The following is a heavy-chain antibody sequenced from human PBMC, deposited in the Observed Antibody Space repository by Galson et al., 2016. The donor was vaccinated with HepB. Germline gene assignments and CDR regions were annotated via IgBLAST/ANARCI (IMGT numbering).Heavy chain of an antibody. CDR2: IYYSGST. V-gene: IGHV4-39*01. CDR3: ARHSSYYGNFDY. Sequence: ETLSLNCTVSGGSISSSSYYWGWSRQPPGKGLEWIGSIYYSGSTYYNPSLKSRVTISVDTSKNQFSLNLSSVTAADTAVYYCARHSSYYGNFDYWGQGTLVTVSS. J-gene: IGHJ4*02. D-gene: IGHD2-15*01. CDR1: GGSISSSSYY.